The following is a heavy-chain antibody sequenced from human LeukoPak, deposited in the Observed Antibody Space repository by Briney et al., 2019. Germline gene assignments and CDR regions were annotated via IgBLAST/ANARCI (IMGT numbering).Heavy chain of an antibody. CDR2: IIPIFGTA. CDR1: GGTFSSYA. Sequence: ASVKVSCKASGGTFSSYAISWVRQAPGQGLEWMGGIIPIFGTANYAQKSQGRVTITADESTSTAYMELSSLRSEDTAVYYCARESSVDTAVRTELNYYYGMDVWGQGTTVTVSS. J-gene: IGHJ6*02. V-gene: IGHV1-69*13. CDR3: ARESSVDTAVRTELNYYYGMDV. D-gene: IGHD5-18*01.